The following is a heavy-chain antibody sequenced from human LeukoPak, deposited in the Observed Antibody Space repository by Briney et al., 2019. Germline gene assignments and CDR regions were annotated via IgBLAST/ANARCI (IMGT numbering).Heavy chain of an antibody. CDR3: AKLPREYCSSTSCPNWFDT. V-gene: IGHV3-23*01. Sequence: GGSLRLSCAASGFTFSNYAMTWVRLAPGKGLEWVSAISASGGTTYYADSVKGRFTTSRDNSKNTLYLQMNSLRAEDTAVYYCAKLPREYCSSTSCPNWFDTWGQGTLVTVSS. J-gene: IGHJ5*02. CDR2: ISASGGTT. D-gene: IGHD2-2*01. CDR1: GFTFSNYA.